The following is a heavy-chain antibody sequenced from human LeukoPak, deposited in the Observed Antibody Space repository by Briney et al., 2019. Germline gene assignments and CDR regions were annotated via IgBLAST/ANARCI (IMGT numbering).Heavy chain of an antibody. J-gene: IGHJ6*02. D-gene: IGHD1-26*01. Sequence: ASVKVSCKASGYTFTGYYMHWVRQAPGQGLEWMGWINPNSGGTNYAQKFQGRVTMTRDTSISTAYMELSRLRSDDTAVYYCARDSAWELERLEKDVWGQGTTATVSS. CDR2: INPNSGGT. CDR3: ARDSAWELERLEKDV. CDR1: GYTFTGYY. V-gene: IGHV1-2*02.